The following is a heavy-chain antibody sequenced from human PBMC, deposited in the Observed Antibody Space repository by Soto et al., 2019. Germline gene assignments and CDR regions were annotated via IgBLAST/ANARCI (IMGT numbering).Heavy chain of an antibody. Sequence: PGGSLRLSCAASGFTFDDYAMHWVRQAPGKGLEWVSGISWNSGSIGYADSVKGRFIISRDNAKNSLYLQMNSLRAEDTALYYCAKEAYCSSTSCYDRGDRQAYYYYYMDVWGKGTTVTVSS. CDR2: ISWNSGSI. V-gene: IGHV3-9*01. CDR3: AKEAYCSSTSCYDRGDRQAYYYYYMDV. CDR1: GFTFDDYA. D-gene: IGHD2-2*01. J-gene: IGHJ6*03.